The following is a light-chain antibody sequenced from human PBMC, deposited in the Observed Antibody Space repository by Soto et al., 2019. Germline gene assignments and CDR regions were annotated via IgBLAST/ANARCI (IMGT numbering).Light chain of an antibody. CDR3: AAWDESPNVPV. Sequence: QSVLTQPPSASGTPGQRVTISCSGSNSNIGRNTVNWHQQLPGAAPSLLIYSNNQRPSGVPDRFSGSKSGTSASLAISGLQSEDEADYYCAAWDESPNVPVFGGGTKLTVL. CDR2: SNN. V-gene: IGLV1-44*01. J-gene: IGLJ3*02. CDR1: NSNIGRNT.